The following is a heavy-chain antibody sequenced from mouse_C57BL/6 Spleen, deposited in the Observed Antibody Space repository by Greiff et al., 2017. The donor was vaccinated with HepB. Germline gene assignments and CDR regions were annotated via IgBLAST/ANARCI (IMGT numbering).Heavy chain of an antibody. D-gene: IGHD2-3*01. CDR2: IDPSDSET. V-gene: IGHV1-52*01. CDR3: ARRVYDGYLDY. CDR1: GYTFTSYW. Sequence: QVQLKQPGAELVRPGSSVKLSCKASGYTFTSYWMHWVKQRPIQGLEWIGNIDPSDSETHYNQKFKDKATLTVDKSSSTAYMQLSSLTSEDSAVYYCARRVYDGYLDYWGQGTTLTVSS. J-gene: IGHJ2*01.